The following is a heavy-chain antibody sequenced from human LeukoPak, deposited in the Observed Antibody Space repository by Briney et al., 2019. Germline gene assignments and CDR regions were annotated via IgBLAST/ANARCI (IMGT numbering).Heavy chain of an antibody. D-gene: IGHD1-14*01. V-gene: IGHV3-53*01. CDR1: GFTVITND. CDR2: LYSDGNT. Sequence: QPGGSQTLSCAASGFTVITNDVTWVRQATGKGLEWVSVLYSDGNTKYADSVQGRFTISRDNSKNTLYLEMNSLSPDDTAVYYCARGVEPLAANTLAYWGQGTLVTVSS. J-gene: IGHJ4*02. CDR3: ARGVEPLAANTLAY.